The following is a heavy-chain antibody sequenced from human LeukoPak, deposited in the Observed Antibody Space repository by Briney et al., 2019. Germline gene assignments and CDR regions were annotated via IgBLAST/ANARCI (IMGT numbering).Heavy chain of an antibody. CDR2: ISYDGRNK. V-gene: IGHV3-30*18. CDR1: EFTFNNHD. Sequence: GGSLRLSCAASEFTFNNHDMHWVRQAPGEWLEWVAAISYDGRNKYYADSVKGRFTISRDNSKNTLNLQMNSLRTEDTAVFYCAKPRDIDSWAFDVWGQGTMVTVSS. CDR3: AKPRDIDSWAFDV. J-gene: IGHJ3*01. D-gene: IGHD2-15*01.